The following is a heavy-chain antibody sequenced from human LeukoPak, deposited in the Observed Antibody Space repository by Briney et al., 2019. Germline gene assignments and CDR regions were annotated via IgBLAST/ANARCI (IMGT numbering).Heavy chain of an antibody. CDR3: ARSEYSKSIWFDP. CDR1: GFKFTNLY. V-gene: IGHV1-46*01. J-gene: IGHJ5*02. Sequence: GASVKISCKASGFKFTNLYFHWVRQAPGQGLEWMGIINPSGGTTTYAQKFQGNITMTRDTSTSTVYMEMTSLTSEDTAVYYYARSEYSKSIWFDPWGQGTLVTVSS. D-gene: IGHD6-6*01. CDR2: INPSGGTT.